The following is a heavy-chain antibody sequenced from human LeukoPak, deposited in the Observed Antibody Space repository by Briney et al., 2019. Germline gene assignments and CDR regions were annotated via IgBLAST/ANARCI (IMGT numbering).Heavy chain of an antibody. J-gene: IGHJ4*02. Sequence: GGSLRLSCAASGLTFSSYGIHCVRQAPGKGLEWVAVIWSDGSNKYHADSVKGRFTISRDNSRNTVYLLMDSLRLEDTAVYYCARWGTSSLDYWGQGTLVTVSS. D-gene: IGHD6-6*01. V-gene: IGHV3-33*08. CDR3: ARWGTSSLDY. CDR1: GLTFSSYG. CDR2: IWSDGSNK.